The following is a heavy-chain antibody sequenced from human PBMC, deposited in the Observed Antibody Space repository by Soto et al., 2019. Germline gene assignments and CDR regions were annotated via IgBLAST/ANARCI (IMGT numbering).Heavy chain of an antibody. CDR3: AKKMKGQLEPHAPYFDY. V-gene: IGHV1-24*01. J-gene: IGHJ4*02. D-gene: IGHD1-1*01. CDR1: GYTLTELS. CDR2: FDPEDGET. Sequence: ASVKCSFKVSGYTLTELSMHWVRQAPGKGLDCMGGFDPEDGETIYAQKFQGRVTMTEDESTDTAYMELSSLRSEDTAVYYCAKKMKGQLEPHAPYFDYWGQETLVTSPQ.